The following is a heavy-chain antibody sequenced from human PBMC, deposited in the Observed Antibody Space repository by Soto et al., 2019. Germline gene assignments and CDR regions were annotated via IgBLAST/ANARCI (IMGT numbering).Heavy chain of an antibody. Sequence: GSLRLSFAASGFTFSSYSMNWVRQAPGKGLEWVSSISSSSSYIYYADSVKGRFTISRDNAKNSLYLQMNSLRAEDTAVYYCAGNYYYGSGSPPVEPWGQGTLVTVSS. V-gene: IGHV3-21*01. CDR2: ISSSSSYI. CDR1: GFTFSSYS. CDR3: AGNYYYGSGSPPVEP. J-gene: IGHJ5*02. D-gene: IGHD3-10*01.